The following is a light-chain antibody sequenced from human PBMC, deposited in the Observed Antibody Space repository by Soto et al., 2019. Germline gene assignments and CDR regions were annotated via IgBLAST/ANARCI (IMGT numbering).Light chain of an antibody. V-gene: IGKV3-20*01. CDR1: QSVSNNY. J-gene: IGKJ1*01. CDR2: GAS. CDR3: QQYGSSGT. Sequence: IGFTQSPGTLSLSPGERGTLSCRASQSVSNNYLAWYQQKPGQAPRLLIYGASNRATGIPDRFSGSGSGTDFTLTISRLEPEDFAVYYCQQYGSSGTFGQGTKVDI.